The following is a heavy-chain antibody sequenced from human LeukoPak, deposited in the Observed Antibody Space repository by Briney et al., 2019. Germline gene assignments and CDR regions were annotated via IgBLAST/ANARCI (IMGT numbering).Heavy chain of an antibody. CDR2: IYYSGST. CDR1: GGSVSSGSYY. CDR3: ARAPGIVGTTPFGNY. J-gene: IGHJ4*02. D-gene: IGHD1-26*01. V-gene: IGHV4-61*03. Sequence: TSGALSLTCSVFGGSVSSGSYYWSWIRQSPGKGLEWIGCIYYSGSTNSNPSLRGRVAMSIDTSKNHFSLRLISVTAADTAIYYCARAPGIVGTTPFGNYWGRGTLVTVSS.